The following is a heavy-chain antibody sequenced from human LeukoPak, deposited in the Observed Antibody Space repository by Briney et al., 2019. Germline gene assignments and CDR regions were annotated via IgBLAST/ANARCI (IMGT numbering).Heavy chain of an antibody. V-gene: IGHV4-4*09. Sequence: SETLSLTCTVSGVSISSYYWSWIRQPPGKGLEWIGSIYATGDTRYNPSLKSRVTISVDTSKNQFSLKLSSVTAADTAVYYCARATPVGGVRFDYWGQGTLVTVSS. J-gene: IGHJ4*02. CDR2: IYATGDT. D-gene: IGHD3-16*01. CDR3: ARATPVGGVRFDY. CDR1: GVSISSYY.